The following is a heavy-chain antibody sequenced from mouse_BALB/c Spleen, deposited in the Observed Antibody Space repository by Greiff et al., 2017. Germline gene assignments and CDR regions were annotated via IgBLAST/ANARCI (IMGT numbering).Heavy chain of an antibody. CDR1: GFTFSSYG. CDR2: ISSGGSYT. Sequence: EVKLMESGGDLVKPGGSLKLSCAASGFTFSSYGMSWVRQTPDKRLEWVATISSGGSYTYYPDSVKGRFTISRDNAKNTLYLQMSRLKSEDTAMYYCARGEGLWFRRSWFAYWGQGTLVTVSA. D-gene: IGHD2-2*01. CDR3: ARGEGLWFRRSWFAY. V-gene: IGHV5-6*01. J-gene: IGHJ3*01.